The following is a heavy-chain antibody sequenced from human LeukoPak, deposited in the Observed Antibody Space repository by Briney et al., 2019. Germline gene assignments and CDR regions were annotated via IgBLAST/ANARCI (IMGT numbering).Heavy chain of an antibody. J-gene: IGHJ5*02. CDR3: ARRKFNYGEAPGLFDP. D-gene: IGHD4-17*01. CDR1: GGSFSGYY. Sequence: SETLSLTCAVYGGSFSGYYWSWIRQPPGKGLEWIGNIYHSGSTYYNSSLKSRVTISVDTSKNQFSLKLSSVTAADTAVYYCARRKFNYGEAPGLFDPWGQGTLVTVSS. CDR2: IYHSGST. V-gene: IGHV4-34*01.